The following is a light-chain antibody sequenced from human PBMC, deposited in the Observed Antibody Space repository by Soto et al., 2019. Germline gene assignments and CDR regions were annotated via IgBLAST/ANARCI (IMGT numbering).Light chain of an antibody. CDR3: SSYAGSNNYV. CDR2: GVT. J-gene: IGLJ1*01. V-gene: IGLV2-8*01. CDR1: SSDVGAYTY. Sequence: QSVLTQPPSASGSPGQSVTISCTGTSSDVGAYTYVSWYQQHPGKAPKLMIYGVTERPSGVPDCFSGSKSGNTASLTVSGLQTEDEAYYYCSSYAGSNNYVFGTGTKVTVL.